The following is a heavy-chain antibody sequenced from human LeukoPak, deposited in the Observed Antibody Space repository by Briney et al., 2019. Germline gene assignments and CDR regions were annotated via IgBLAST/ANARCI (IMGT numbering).Heavy chain of an antibody. CDR1: GYTFTSYD. D-gene: IGHD1-26*01. J-gene: IGHJ3*02. Sequence: ASVKVSCKASGYTFTSYDINWVRQATGQGLEWIGWMNPNSGNTGYAQKFQGRVNMARNTSISTAYMELSSLRSEDTAVYYCARDSKVGGAFDIWGQGTMVTVSS. V-gene: IGHV1-8*01. CDR2: MNPNSGNT. CDR3: ARDSKVGGAFDI.